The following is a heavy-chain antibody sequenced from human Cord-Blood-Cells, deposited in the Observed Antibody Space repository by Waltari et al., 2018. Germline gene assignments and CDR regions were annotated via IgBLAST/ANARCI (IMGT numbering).Heavy chain of an antibody. Sequence: QVQLQQWGAGLLKPSETLSLTCAVHGGSFSGYYWSWIRQPPGKGLEWIGEIKHRGSTNYNPSLKSRVTISVDPSNHQFSLTLSSVTSADTAVYYCARVSLGIGLAYCDYWRQGTLVTV. CDR1: GGSFSGYY. CDR3: ARVSLGIGLAYCDY. D-gene: IGHD6-19*01. J-gene: IGHJ4*02. CDR2: IKHRGST. V-gene: IGHV4-34*01.